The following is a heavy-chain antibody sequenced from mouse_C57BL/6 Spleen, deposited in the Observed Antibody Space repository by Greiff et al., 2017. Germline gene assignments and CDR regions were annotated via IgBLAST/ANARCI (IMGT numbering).Heavy chain of an antibody. CDR3: ARHSYSNYIFDY. CDR1: GFTFSSYG. Sequence: DVMLVESGGDLVKPGGSLKLSCAASGFTFSSYGMSWVRQTPDKRLEWVATISSGGSYTYYPDSVKGRFTISRDNAKNTLYLQMSSLKSEDTAMYYCARHSYSNYIFDYWGQGTTLTVSS. J-gene: IGHJ2*01. D-gene: IGHD2-5*01. V-gene: IGHV5-6*02. CDR2: ISSGGSYT.